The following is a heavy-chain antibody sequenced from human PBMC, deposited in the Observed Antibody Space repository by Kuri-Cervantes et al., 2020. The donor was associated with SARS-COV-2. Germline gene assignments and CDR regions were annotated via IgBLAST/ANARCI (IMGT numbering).Heavy chain of an antibody. CDR2: ISSSSSYI. CDR1: GFTFSSYS. CDR3: ARDLRLGKSLDY. V-gene: IGHV3-21*01. J-gene: IGHJ4*02. D-gene: IGHD7-27*01. Sequence: GESLKISCAASGFTFSSYSMNWVRQAPGKGLGWVSSISSSSSYIYYADSVKGRFTISRDNAKNSLYLQMSSLRAEDTAVYYCARDLRLGKSLDYWGQGTLVTVSS.